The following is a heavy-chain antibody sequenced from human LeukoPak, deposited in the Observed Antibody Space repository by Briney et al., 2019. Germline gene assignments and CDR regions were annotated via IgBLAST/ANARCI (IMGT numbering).Heavy chain of an antibody. CDR3: ARRGSLSEPLGGCLRH. V-gene: IGHV5-51*01. Sequence: GESLKISCKSSGYRFTSYWIGWVRQMPGKGLEWMGIIYPVDSDTRYSPSFQGQVIISADRSTSTAYLQWSSLKASDTAMYYCARRGSLSEPLGGCLRHWGQGTLVTVSS. CDR2: IYPVDSDT. J-gene: IGHJ1*01. D-gene: IGHD3-16*01. CDR1: GYRFTSYW.